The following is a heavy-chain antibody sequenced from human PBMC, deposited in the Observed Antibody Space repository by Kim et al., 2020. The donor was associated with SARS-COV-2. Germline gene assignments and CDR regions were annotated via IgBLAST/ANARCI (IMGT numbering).Heavy chain of an antibody. Sequence: GGSLRLSCAASGFRFDEYAMHWVRQAPGKGLEWVSLISSDGDNTYYADSVKGRFTISRDHSKNSLYLQMNSLRTEDTALYFCAKDDCSSTSCPYNYYYGMDVWGQGTTVIVSS. CDR1: GFRFDEYA. CDR3: AKDDCSSTSCPYNYYYGMDV. CDR2: ISSDGDNT. D-gene: IGHD2-2*01. J-gene: IGHJ6*02. V-gene: IGHV3-43*02.